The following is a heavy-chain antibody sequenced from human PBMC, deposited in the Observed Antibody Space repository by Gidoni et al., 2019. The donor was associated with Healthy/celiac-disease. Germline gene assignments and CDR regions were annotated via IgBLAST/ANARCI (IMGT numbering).Heavy chain of an antibody. CDR3: AKSNGYYRGPWGY. CDR1: GFTFSSYA. Sequence: EVQLLESGGGLVQPGGSLRLSCSASGFTFSSYAMIWVRQAPGKGLEWVSAISGSGGSTYYADSVKGRFTISRDNSKNTLYLQMNSLRAEDTAVYYCAKSNGYYRGPWGYWGQGTLVTVSS. V-gene: IGHV3-23*01. J-gene: IGHJ4*02. D-gene: IGHD3-3*01. CDR2: ISGSGGST.